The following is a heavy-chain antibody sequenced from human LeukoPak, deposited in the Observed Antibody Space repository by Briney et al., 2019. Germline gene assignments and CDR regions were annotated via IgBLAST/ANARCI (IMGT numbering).Heavy chain of an antibody. D-gene: IGHD2-2*01. CDR1: GFTFSSYG. CDR2: ISYDGSNK. V-gene: IGHV3-30*18. CDR3: AKDLSTVSTWFDP. J-gene: IGHJ5*02. Sequence: GGSLRLSCAASGFTFSSYGMHWVRQAPGKGLEWVAVISYDGSNKYYADSVKGRFTISRDNSKNTLYLQMNSLRAEDTAVYYCAKDLSTVSTWFDPWGQGTLVTVSS.